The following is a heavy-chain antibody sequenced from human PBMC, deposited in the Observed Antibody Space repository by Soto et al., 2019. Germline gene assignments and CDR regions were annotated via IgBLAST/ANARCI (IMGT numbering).Heavy chain of an antibody. V-gene: IGHV1-69*13. D-gene: IGHD3-16*02. J-gene: IGHJ3*02. CDR1: GGTFSSYA. CDR2: IIPIFGTA. CDR3: ARGGVITFGGVIVLSAFDI. Sequence: GASVKVSCKASGGTFSSYAISWVRQAPGQGLEWMGGIIPIFGTANYAQKFQGRVTITADESTSTAYMELSSLRSEDTAVYYCARGGVITFGGVIVLSAFDIWGQGTMVTAS.